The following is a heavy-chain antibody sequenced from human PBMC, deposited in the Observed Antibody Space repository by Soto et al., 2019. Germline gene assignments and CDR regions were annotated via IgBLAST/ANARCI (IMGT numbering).Heavy chain of an antibody. Sequence: SVKVSCKASGGTFSSYTISWVRQAPGQGLEWMGRIIPILGIANYAQKFQGRVTITADKSTSTAYMELSSPRSEDTAVYYCARVAVAVFTYGMDVRGQGTTVTVSS. V-gene: IGHV1-69*02. CDR1: GGTFSSYT. D-gene: IGHD6-19*01. J-gene: IGHJ6*02. CDR3: ARVAVAVFTYGMDV. CDR2: IIPILGIA.